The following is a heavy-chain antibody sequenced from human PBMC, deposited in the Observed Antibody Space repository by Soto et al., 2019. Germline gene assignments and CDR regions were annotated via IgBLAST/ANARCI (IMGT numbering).Heavy chain of an antibody. CDR2: IYTSGST. CDR1: GGSISSYY. J-gene: IGHJ3*02. V-gene: IGHV4-4*07. D-gene: IGHD3-3*01. CDR3: ARDRGESVTIFGVVTIDAFDI. Sequence: KLSETLSLTCTVSGGSISSYYWSWIRQPAGKGLEWIGRIYTSGSTNYNPSLKSRVTMSVDTSKNQFSLKLSSVTAADTAVYYCARDRGESVTIFGVVTIDAFDIWGQGTMVTVSS.